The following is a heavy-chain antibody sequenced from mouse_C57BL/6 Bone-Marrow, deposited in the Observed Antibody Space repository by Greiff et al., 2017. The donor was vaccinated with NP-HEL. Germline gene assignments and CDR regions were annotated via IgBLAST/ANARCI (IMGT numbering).Heavy chain of an antibody. J-gene: IGHJ4*01. CDR1: GYTFTSYW. CDR2: IYPSDSET. CDR3: ARGGLTTLYYYAMDY. D-gene: IGHD2-1*01. V-gene: IGHV1-61*01. Sequence: VQLQQHGAELVRPGSSVKLSCKASGYTFTSYWMDWVKQRPGQGLEWIGNIYPSDSETHYNQKFKDKATLTVDKSSSTAYMQLSSLTSEDSAVYYCARGGLTTLYYYAMDYWGQGTSVTVSS.